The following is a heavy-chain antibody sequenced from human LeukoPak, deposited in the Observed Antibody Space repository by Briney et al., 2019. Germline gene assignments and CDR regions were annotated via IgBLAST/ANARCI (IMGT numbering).Heavy chain of an antibody. Sequence: SQTLSLTLTVSGGSISSGRYYWSWIRQPAGKGLEWIGRIYTSGSTNYNPSRKSRVTISVDTSKNQFSLKLSSVTAADTAVYYCARSGYSSSWYSRWDYYYYGMDVWGQGTTVTVSS. CDR2: IYTSGST. D-gene: IGHD6-13*01. CDR1: GGSISSGRYY. V-gene: IGHV4-61*02. CDR3: ARSGYSSSWYSRWDYYYYGMDV. J-gene: IGHJ6*02.